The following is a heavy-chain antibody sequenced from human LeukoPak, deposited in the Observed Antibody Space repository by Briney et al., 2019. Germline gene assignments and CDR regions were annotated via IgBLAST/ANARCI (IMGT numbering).Heavy chain of an antibody. CDR3: ARVATSLRAFDI. CDR1: GGSISSSSYY. V-gene: IGHV4-39*07. CDR2: IYYGGST. Sequence: SETLPLTCTVSGGSISSSSYYWGWIRQPPGKGLEWIGSIYYGGSTYYNPSLKSRVTISVDTSKNQFSLKLSSVTAADTAVYYCARVATSLRAFDIWGQGTMVTVSS. J-gene: IGHJ3*02. D-gene: IGHD1-26*01.